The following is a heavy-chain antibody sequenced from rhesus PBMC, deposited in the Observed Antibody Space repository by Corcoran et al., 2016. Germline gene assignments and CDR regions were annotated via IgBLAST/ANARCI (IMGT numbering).Heavy chain of an antibody. D-gene: IGHD6-13*01. V-gene: IGHV4S9*01. Sequence: QVQLQESGPGLVKPSETLSLTCAVSGGSISDNYYWNWIRQPPGKGLEWIGKIYGGSGTTYYNPSLKSRVSISKDTSKNQFSLKVSSVTAADTAVFYCARVGISAGHQGDLWGQGLLVTVSA. J-gene: IGHJ4*01. CDR1: GGSISDNYY. CDR2: IYGGSGTT. CDR3: ARVGISAGHQGDL.